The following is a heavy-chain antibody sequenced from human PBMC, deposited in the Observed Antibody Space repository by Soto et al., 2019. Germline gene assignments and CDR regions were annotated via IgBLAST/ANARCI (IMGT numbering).Heavy chain of an antibody. V-gene: IGHV1-24*01. CDR3: TTYHGDYNFDH. Sequence: QVQLVQSGAEVKKPGASVKVSCKVSGYTLNEVSMHWVRQAPGKGLEWLGGFDPDEAETIYAQHFQGRVTMTEYTSTDTVYMELRSLRSEDTALYFCTTYHGDYNFDHWGQGTLVTVSS. D-gene: IGHD4-17*01. CDR1: GYTLNEVS. J-gene: IGHJ5*02. CDR2: FDPDEAET.